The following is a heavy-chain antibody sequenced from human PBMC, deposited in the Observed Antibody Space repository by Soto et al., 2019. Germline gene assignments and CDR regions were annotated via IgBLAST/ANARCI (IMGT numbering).Heavy chain of an antibody. V-gene: IGHV1-2*04. CDR1: GYTSTGYY. CDR2: INPNSGGT. D-gene: IGHD3-10*01. J-gene: IGHJ4*02. CDR3: ARGGSVASGSYYILDY. Sequence: QVQLVQSGAEVKKPGASVKVSCKASGYTSTGYYMHWVRQAPGQGLEWMGWINPNSGGTNYAQMFQGWVTMTRDTSISTAYMELSRLRSDDTAVYYCARGGSVASGSYYILDYWGQGTLVTVSS.